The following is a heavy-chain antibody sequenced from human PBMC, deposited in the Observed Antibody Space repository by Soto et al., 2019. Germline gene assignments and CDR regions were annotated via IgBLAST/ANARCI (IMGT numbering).Heavy chain of an antibody. J-gene: IGHJ3*02. CDR1: GGTFSSYA. D-gene: IGHD1-7*01. V-gene: IGHV1-69*01. Sequence: QVQLVQSGAEVKKPGSSVKVSCKASGGTFSSYAISWVRQAPGQGLEWMGGIIPIFGTANYAQKFQGRVTITADESTSTAYMELSRLRSEDTAVYYCARDGITGTTGLYDAFDIWGQGTMVTVSS. CDR3: ARDGITGTTGLYDAFDI. CDR2: IIPIFGTA.